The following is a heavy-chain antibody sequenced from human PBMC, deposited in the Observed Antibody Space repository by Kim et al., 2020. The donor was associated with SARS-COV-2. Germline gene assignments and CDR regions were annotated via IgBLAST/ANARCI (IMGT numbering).Heavy chain of an antibody. CDR3: AREVKDIVVVPAAIFPTNYYYYMDV. Sequence: SVKVSCKASGGTFSSYAISWVRQAPGQGLEWMGGIIPIFGTANYAQKFQGRVTITADESTSTAYMELSSLRSEDTAVYYCAREVKDIVVVPAAIFPTNYYYYMDVWGKGTTVTVSS. V-gene: IGHV1-69*13. CDR1: GGTFSSYA. J-gene: IGHJ6*03. D-gene: IGHD2-2*01. CDR2: IIPIFGTA.